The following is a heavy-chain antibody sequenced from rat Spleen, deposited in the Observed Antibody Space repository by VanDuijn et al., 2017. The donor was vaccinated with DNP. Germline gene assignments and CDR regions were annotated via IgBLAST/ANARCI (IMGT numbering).Heavy chain of an antibody. V-gene: IGHV5-22*01. J-gene: IGHJ2*01. Sequence: EVRLVESGGDLVQPGRSLTLSCAASGFTFSDYYMAWVRQTPTEGLAWVAYIGYDGDSNYNGDSVQGRFTISRDNAKSTLYLQMNSLRSEDMATYYCVRPHHYAGSYPRYWGQGVMVTVSS. CDR3: VRPHHYAGSYPRY. CDR1: GFTFSDYY. D-gene: IGHD1-12*03. CDR2: IGYDGDSN.